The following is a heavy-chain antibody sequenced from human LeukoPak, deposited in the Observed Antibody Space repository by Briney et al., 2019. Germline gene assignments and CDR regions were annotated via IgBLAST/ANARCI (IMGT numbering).Heavy chain of an antibody. CDR2: IRYDGSNK. Sequence: PGGSLRLSCAASGFTFSSYGMHWVRQAPGKGLEWVAFIRYDGSNKYYADSVKGRFTISRDNSKNTLYLQMNSLRAEDTAVYYCAKWKTLTAMAFYFDLWGQGALVTVSS. D-gene: IGHD5-18*01. J-gene: IGHJ4*02. V-gene: IGHV3-30*02. CDR3: AKWKTLTAMAFYFDL. CDR1: GFTFSSYG.